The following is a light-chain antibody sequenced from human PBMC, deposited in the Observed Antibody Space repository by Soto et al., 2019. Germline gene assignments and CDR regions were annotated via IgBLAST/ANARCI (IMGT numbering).Light chain of an antibody. J-gene: IGKJ4*02. Sequence: DIQMTQSPSSLSASVGDRVTITCQASQDISNYLNWYQQKPGKAPRLLIYDASNLETGVPSRFSGSGSGTDFTFAISCVQPEDIATYYCQQYDNPPLTFGGGIKVEIK. V-gene: IGKV1-33*01. CDR1: QDISNY. CDR3: QQYDNPPLT. CDR2: DAS.